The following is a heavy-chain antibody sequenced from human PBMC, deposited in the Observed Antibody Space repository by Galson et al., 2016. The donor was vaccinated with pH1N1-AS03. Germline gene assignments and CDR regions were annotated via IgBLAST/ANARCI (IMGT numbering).Heavy chain of an antibody. CDR1: GFTFSKTG. J-gene: IGHJ4*02. CDR2: IDEGGSHP. Sequence: SLRLSCAASGFTFSKTGMNWVRQAPGKGPEWVSSIDEGGSHPYSADSLQGRFTISRDNTKNSLFLTMTSLRAEDTAVYYCVTDGTFGSTIEHWGQGTLATVSS. D-gene: IGHD2-15*01. V-gene: IGHV3-21*01. CDR3: VTDGTFGSTIEH.